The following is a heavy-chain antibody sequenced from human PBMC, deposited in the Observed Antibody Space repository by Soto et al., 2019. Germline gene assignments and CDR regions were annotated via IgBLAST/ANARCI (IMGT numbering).Heavy chain of an antibody. CDR2: IYYSGST. CDR3: ARLCYYDFWSGYYIAGSNYYYYGMDV. Sequence: PSETLSLTCTVSGGSISSSNYYWGWIRQPPGKGLEWIGSIYYSGSTYYNPSLKSRVTISVDTSKNQFSLKLSPVTAADTAVYYCARLCYYDFWSGYYIAGSNYYYYGMDVWGQGTTVTGSS. CDR1: GGSISSSNYY. V-gene: IGHV4-39*01. D-gene: IGHD3-3*01. J-gene: IGHJ6*02.